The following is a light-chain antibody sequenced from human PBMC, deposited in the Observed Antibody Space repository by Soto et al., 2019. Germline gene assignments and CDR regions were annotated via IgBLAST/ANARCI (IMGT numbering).Light chain of an antibody. Sequence: EIVLTQSPGTLSLSPGERATLSCRASQSVSSSYLAWYQQKPGQAPRLLIYGASSRATGIPDRFSGSGSGTDFNLTISRLEPEDFAVYYCQQYGSSPGTFGQ. V-gene: IGKV3-20*01. CDR3: QQYGSSPGT. CDR2: GAS. CDR1: QSVSSSY. J-gene: IGKJ1*01.